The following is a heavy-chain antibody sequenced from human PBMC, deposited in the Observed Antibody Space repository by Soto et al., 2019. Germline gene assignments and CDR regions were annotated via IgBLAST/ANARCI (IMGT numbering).Heavy chain of an antibody. V-gene: IGHV4-34*01. Sequence: WETLSLTCAVYGGSFSGYYWSWIRQPPGKGLEWIGEINHSGSTNYNPSLKSRVTISVDTSKNQFSLKLSSVTAADTAVYHSACSVYDRNRCFDPWGQGTLVTVSS. CDR2: INHSGST. CDR3: ACSVYDRNRCFDP. CDR1: GGSFSGYY. D-gene: IGHD6-25*01. J-gene: IGHJ5*02.